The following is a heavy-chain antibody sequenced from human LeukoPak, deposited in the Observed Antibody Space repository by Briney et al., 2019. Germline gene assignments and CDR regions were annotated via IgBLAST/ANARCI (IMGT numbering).Heavy chain of an antibody. V-gene: IGHV4-59*01. CDR2: IYYSGST. CDR3: ARGKEVITMLRGLKPGYYFDY. CDR1: GGSITNYY. D-gene: IGHD3-10*01. J-gene: IGHJ4*02. Sequence: SETLSLTCTVSGGSITNYYWSWIRQPPGKGLEWIGYIYYSGSTKYKSSLKSRVTISVDTSKNQFSLKLSSVTAADTAVYYCARGKEVITMLRGLKPGYYFDYWGQGTLVTVSS.